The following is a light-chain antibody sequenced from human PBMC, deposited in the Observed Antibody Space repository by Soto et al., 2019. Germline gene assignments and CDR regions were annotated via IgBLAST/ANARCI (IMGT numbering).Light chain of an antibody. J-gene: IGKJ1*01. CDR3: QQYNNYWT. CDR2: KAS. CDR1: QSISSR. Sequence: DIQMTQSPSTLSASVGDRVTITCRASQSISSRLAWYQQKPGEAPKLLIYKASSLESGVPSRYSGSEFGTEFTLTISSLQPDDFATYYCQQYNNYWTFGQGPKVEIK. V-gene: IGKV1-5*03.